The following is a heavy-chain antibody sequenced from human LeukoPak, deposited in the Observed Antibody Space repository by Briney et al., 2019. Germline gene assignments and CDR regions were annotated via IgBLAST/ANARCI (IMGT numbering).Heavy chain of an antibody. CDR3: ARELLGANDY. V-gene: IGHV3-30*04. CDR2: ISYDGSNK. Sequence: GGSLRLSCAASGFTFSSYAMHWVRQAPGKGLEWVAVISYDGSNKYYADSVKGRFTISRDNAKNSLYLQMNSLRAEDTALYYCARELLGANDYWGQGTLVTVSS. CDR1: GFTFSSYA. D-gene: IGHD1-26*01. J-gene: IGHJ4*02.